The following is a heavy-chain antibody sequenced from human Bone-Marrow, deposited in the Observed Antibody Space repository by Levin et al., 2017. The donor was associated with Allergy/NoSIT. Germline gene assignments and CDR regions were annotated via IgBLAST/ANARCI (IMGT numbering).Heavy chain of an antibody. V-gene: IGHV4-4*07. J-gene: IGHJ4*02. D-gene: IGHD1-14*01. CDR2: IFPSGTT. CDR1: GGSIRSYY. CDR3: ARIGIYRYFDY. Sequence: PGGSLRLSCTVSGGSIRSYYWSWIRQPAGKGLEWIGRIFPSGTTSYNPSLKSRVTMSVDTSKNHFSLNLNSVTAADTAVYYCARIGIYRYFDYWGQGTLVTVSS.